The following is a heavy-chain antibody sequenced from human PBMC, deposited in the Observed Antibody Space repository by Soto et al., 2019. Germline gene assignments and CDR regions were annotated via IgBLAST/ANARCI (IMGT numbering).Heavy chain of an antibody. CDR3: GRDDDISMV. Sequence: SETLSLTCTVSGGSISSYYWSWIRQPPGKGLEWIGYIYYSGSTNYNPSLKSRVTISVDTSKNQFSLKLSSVTAADTAVYYCGRDDDISMVWGQGTLVTVSS. CDR1: GGSISSYY. CDR2: IYYSGST. J-gene: IGHJ4*02. V-gene: IGHV4-59*01. D-gene: IGHD3-9*01.